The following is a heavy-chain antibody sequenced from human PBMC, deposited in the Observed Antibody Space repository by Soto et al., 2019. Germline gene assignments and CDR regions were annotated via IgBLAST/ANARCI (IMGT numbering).Heavy chain of an antibody. CDR2: ITWDGGST. CDR3: AKDGSHYYGSGTYPLYGMDV. Sequence: GGSLRLSCAASGFIFDDYTMHWVRQAPGKGLEWVSLITWDGGSTYYADSVKGRFTISRDNSKNPLYLQMSSLRTEDTALYYCAKDGSHYYGSGTYPLYGMDVWGQGTTVTVSS. V-gene: IGHV3-43*01. CDR1: GFIFDDYT. J-gene: IGHJ6*02. D-gene: IGHD3-10*01.